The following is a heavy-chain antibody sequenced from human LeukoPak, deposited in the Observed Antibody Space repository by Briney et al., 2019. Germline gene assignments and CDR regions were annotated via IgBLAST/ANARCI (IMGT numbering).Heavy chain of an antibody. J-gene: IGHJ4*02. D-gene: IGHD4-17*01. CDR1: GDSIRSCYY. CDR2: VYHSGTT. CDR3: ARDPSEDGDFFFDH. Sequence: SETLSLTCVVSGDSIRSCYYWGWVRQPPGKGLEWIGSVYHSGTTHYNPSLNSRVTISLDMSKNQFSLRLTSVTAADTALYFCARDPSEDGDFFFDHWGQGTLVTVSS. V-gene: IGHV4-38-2*02.